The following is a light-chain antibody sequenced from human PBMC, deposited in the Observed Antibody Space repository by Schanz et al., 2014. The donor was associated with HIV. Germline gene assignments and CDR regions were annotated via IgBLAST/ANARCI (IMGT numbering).Light chain of an antibody. V-gene: IGKV1-27*01. Sequence: DIQMTQSPSSLSASVGDRVTITCRASQGITNSLAWYQQKPGKSPRLLIYGASTLHSGVPSRFSGTGSGTHFTLTIGSLQPEDVATYYCQKYDRAPWTFGQGTTVEIK. CDR3: QKYDRAPWT. CDR1: QGITNS. CDR2: GAS. J-gene: IGKJ1*01.